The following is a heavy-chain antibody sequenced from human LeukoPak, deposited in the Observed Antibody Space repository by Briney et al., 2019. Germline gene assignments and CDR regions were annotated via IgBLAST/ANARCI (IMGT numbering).Heavy chain of an antibody. J-gene: IGHJ4*02. CDR1: GFTFSSYA. Sequence: GGSLRLSCAASGFTFSSYAMHWVRQAPSKGLEWVAVISYDGSNKYYADSVKGRFTISRDNSKNTLYLQMNSLRAEDTAVYYCARAPIAAALNYWGQGTLVTVSS. V-gene: IGHV3-30-3*01. D-gene: IGHD6-13*01. CDR2: ISYDGSNK. CDR3: ARAPIAAALNY.